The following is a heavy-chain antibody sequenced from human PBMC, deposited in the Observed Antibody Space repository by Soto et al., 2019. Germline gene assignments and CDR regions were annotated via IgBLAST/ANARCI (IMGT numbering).Heavy chain of an antibody. Sequence: SLRLSCAASGFTFDDYAMHWVRQAPGKGLEWVSGISWNSGSIGYADSVKGRFTISRDNAKNSLYLQMNSLRAEDTAVYYCARSVNDFWSGYYPTNRFVSYYYGMDVWGQGTTVTVSS. CDR1: GFTFDDYA. D-gene: IGHD3-3*01. V-gene: IGHV3-9*01. J-gene: IGHJ6*02. CDR2: ISWNSGSI. CDR3: ARSVNDFWSGYYPTNRFVSYYYGMDV.